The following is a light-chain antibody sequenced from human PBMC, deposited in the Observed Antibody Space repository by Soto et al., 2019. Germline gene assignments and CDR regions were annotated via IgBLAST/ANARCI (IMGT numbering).Light chain of an antibody. CDR1: QSISSY. J-gene: IGKJ2*01. CDR2: AAS. Sequence: DIQMTQSPSSLSASVVDRVTITCRASQSISSYLNWYQQKPGKAPKLLIYAASSLQSGVPSRFSGSGSGTDLTLTISSLQPQDFATYYCQQSYSTPYNFGKGAKVDI. CDR3: QQSYSTPYN. V-gene: IGKV1-39*01.